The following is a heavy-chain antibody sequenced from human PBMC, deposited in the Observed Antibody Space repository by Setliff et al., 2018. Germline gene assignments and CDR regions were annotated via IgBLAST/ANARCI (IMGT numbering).Heavy chain of an antibody. D-gene: IGHD6-19*01. V-gene: IGHV4-39*01. CDR2: IYYSGGT. Sequence: SETLSLTCTVSGDSISSSNSFWGWIRQPPGKGLEWIGSIYYSGGTYYNPSLKSQVTLSVDTPKNQFSLRLSSLTAADTAVYYCARRYSTAWFFDYWGQGTLVTVSS. CDR1: GDSISSSNSF. J-gene: IGHJ4*02. CDR3: ARRYSTAWFFDY.